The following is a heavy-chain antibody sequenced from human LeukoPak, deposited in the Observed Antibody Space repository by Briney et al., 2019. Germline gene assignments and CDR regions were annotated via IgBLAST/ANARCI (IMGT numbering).Heavy chain of an antibody. V-gene: IGHV5-51*01. CDR2: IYPGDSDT. Sequence: GASLKISCKGSGSSFTSYCIGWVRQLPGKGLEWMGIIYPGDSDTRYSPSFQGQVTISADKSISTAYLQWSSLKASDTAMYYGARRGYSSGWQTSLGFDYWGQGTLVTVSS. CDR1: GSSFTSYC. CDR3: ARRGYSSGWQTSLGFDY. D-gene: IGHD6-19*01. J-gene: IGHJ4*02.